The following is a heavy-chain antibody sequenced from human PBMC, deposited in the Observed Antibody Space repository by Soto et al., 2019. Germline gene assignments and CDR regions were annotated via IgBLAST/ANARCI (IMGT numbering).Heavy chain of an antibody. CDR3: AALYYSPRISHHPSILNFDY. CDR2: IVVGSGNT. Sequence: SVKVSCKASGFTFTSSAVQWVRQARGQRLEWIGWIVVGSGNTNYAQKFQERVTITRDMSTSTAYMELSSLRSEDTAVYYCAALYYSPRISHHPSILNFDYWGQGTLATVSS. J-gene: IGHJ4*02. V-gene: IGHV1-58*01. D-gene: IGHD3-9*01. CDR1: GFTFTSSA.